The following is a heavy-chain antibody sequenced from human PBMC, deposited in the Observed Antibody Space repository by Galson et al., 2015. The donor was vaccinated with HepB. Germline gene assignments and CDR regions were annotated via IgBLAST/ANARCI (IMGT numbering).Heavy chain of an antibody. J-gene: IGHJ5*02. CDR1: GYSFTDFG. CDR2: ISGYTGVT. V-gene: IGHV1-18*01. CDR3: ARDRGLVAVPGALGHH. Sequence: QSGAAVKKPGESLQISCKASGYSFTDFGISWVRQAPGQGLEWMGWISGYTGVTNYAQRFRGRVTLTTDTSTTTTYMELRSLTSDDTAVYYCARDRGLVAVPGALGHHWGQGTLVTVSS. D-gene: IGHD2-2*01.